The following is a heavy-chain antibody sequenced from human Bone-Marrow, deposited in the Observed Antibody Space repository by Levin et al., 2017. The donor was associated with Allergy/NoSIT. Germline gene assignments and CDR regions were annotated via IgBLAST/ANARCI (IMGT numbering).Heavy chain of an antibody. CDR3: AKDESLYCTGGTCD. V-gene: IGHV3-23*01. CDR2: ITRTGGTT. CDR1: GFTFSSYA. Sequence: GESLKISCAASGFTFSSYAMSWVRQAPGKGLQWVSAITRTGGTTYYADSVKGRFTVSRDNSKNTLYLQMNSLRAEDTAIYYCAKDESLYCTGGTCDWGQGTLVTVSS. D-gene: IGHD2-15*01. J-gene: IGHJ4*02.